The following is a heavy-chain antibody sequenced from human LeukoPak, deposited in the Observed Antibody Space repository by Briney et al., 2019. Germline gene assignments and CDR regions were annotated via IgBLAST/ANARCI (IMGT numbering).Heavy chain of an antibody. J-gene: IGHJ3*02. D-gene: IGHD5-24*01. CDR1: GFTFSDYY. V-gene: IGHV3-11*04. Sequence: PGGSLRLSCAASGFTFSDYYMSWIRQAPGKGLEWVSYISSSGSTIYYADSVKGRFTISRDNAKNSLYLQMNSLRAEDTAVYYCARIRDGYIDDAFDIWGQGTMVTVSS. CDR2: ISSSGSTI. CDR3: ARIRDGYIDDAFDI.